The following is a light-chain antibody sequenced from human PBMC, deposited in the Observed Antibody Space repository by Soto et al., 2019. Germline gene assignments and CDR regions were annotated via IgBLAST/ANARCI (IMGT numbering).Light chain of an antibody. Sequence: QSALTQPASVSGSPGQSITISCTRTSSDAGGYNYVSWYQQHPGKAPKLMIYDVSNRPSGVSNRFSGSKSGNTASLTISGLQAEDEADYYCSSYTGSSSLFGGGTKLTVL. CDR2: DVS. CDR3: SSYTGSSSL. CDR1: SSDAGGYNY. J-gene: IGLJ2*01. V-gene: IGLV2-14*01.